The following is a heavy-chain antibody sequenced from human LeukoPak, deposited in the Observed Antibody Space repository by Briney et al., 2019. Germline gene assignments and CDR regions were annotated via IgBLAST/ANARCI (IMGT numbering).Heavy chain of an antibody. CDR2: ITTNSGNP. V-gene: IGHV7-4-1*02. CDR3: ARGRGYCSDSSCYFDY. Sequence: GASVKVSCKASGYTFTTYGINWVRQAPGQGLEWMGWITTNSGNPTYAQGLTGRLVFSLDTSVRTTYLQISSPKAEDTAIYYCARGRGYCSDSSCYFDYWGQGTLVTVSS. J-gene: IGHJ4*02. D-gene: IGHD2-15*01. CDR1: GYTFTTYG.